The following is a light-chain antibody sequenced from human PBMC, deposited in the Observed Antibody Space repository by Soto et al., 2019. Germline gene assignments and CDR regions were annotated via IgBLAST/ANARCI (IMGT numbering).Light chain of an antibody. Sequence: EIVLTHSPGTLSLSPGERATLSCRASQSVSSSYLAWYQQKPGQAPRLLIYGASSRATGIPDRLSGSGSGTDFTLTISRLEPEDFAVYYCQQYGRSPPWTFGQGTKVEIK. CDR2: GAS. CDR3: QQYGRSPPWT. CDR1: QSVSSSY. V-gene: IGKV3-20*01. J-gene: IGKJ1*01.